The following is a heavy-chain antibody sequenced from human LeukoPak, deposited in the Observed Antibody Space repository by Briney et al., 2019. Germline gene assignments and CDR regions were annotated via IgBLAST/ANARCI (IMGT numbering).Heavy chain of an antibody. CDR3: APGGGIKFGGDPAYYFDY. J-gene: IGHJ4*02. CDR1: GYTFTGYY. CDR2: INPNSGGT. Sequence: ASLKVSCKTSGYTFTGYYMHWVRQAPGQGLEWMGWINPNSGGTNYAQKYQGRVTMTRDTSINTAYMELSRLRSDDAAGYCCAPGGGIKFGGDPAYYFDYWGQGTLVTVSS. V-gene: IGHV1-2*02. D-gene: IGHD3-16*01.